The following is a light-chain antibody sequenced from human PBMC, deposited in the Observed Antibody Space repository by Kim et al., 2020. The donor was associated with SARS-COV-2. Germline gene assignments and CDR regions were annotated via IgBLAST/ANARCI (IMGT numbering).Light chain of an antibody. J-gene: IGLJ3*02. CDR1: SGSIASNY. CDR3: QSYDSRNHRYWV. CDR2: EDN. Sequence: NFMLTQPHSVSESPGKTVTISCTRSSGSIASNYVQWYQQRPGSATTTVIYEDNQRPSGVPDRVSGSIDSSSNSASLTLSGLKTEDEADYYCQSYDSRNHRYWVFGGGTEWSVL. V-gene: IGLV6-57*04.